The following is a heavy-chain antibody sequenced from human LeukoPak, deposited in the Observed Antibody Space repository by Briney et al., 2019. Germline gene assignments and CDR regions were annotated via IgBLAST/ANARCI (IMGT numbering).Heavy chain of an antibody. D-gene: IGHD3-10*01. CDR2: INSDGSST. V-gene: IGHV3-74*01. Sequence: GGSLRLSCAASGFTFSSYWMHWVRQAPGKGLVWVSRINSDGSSTSYADSVKGRFTISRDNAKNTLYLQMNSLRAEDTAVYYCRLAITMVRGVIVDYWGQGTLVTVSS. J-gene: IGHJ4*02. CDR3: RLAITMVRGVIVDY. CDR1: GFTFSSYW.